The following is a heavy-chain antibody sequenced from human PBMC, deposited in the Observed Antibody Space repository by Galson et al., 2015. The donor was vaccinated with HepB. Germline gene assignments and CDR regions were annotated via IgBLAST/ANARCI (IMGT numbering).Heavy chain of an antibody. J-gene: IGHJ4*02. V-gene: IGHV3-30*18. CDR3: AKDPYFYSALAGTMAGFDY. CDR2: ISYDGSNK. D-gene: IGHD6-19*01. CDR1: GFTFSNYG. Sequence: SLRLSCAASGFTFSNYGMRWVRQAPGKGLEWVAVISYDGSNKYYADSVKGRFTISRDNSKNTLYLQMNSLRAEDTALYYCAKDPYFYSALAGTMAGFDYWGQGTLVTVSS.